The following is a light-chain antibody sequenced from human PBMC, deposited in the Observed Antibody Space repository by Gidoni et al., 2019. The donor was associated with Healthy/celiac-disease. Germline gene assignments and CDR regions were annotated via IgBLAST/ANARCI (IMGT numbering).Light chain of an antibody. J-gene: IGLJ3*02. V-gene: IGLV3-19*01. CDR1: SLRSYY. CDR2: GKN. Sequence: SSELTQDPAVSVALGQTVRITCQGDSLRSYYASWYQQNPGQAPVLVIYGKNNRPSGIPDRFSGSSSGNTASLTITGAQAEDEADYYCNSRDSSGNHIRWVFGGGTKLTVL. CDR3: NSRDSSGNHIRWV.